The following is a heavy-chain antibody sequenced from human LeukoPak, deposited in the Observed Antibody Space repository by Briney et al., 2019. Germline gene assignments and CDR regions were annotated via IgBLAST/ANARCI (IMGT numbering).Heavy chain of an antibody. Sequence: GGSLRLSCAASGFTFTFSTYWMSWVRQAPGKGLEWVANINQDGSENYYVDSVKGRFTISRGNAKNSLFLQMNSLRAEDTAVYYCARDRYSGSYYSRDDAFDIWGQGTMVTVSS. V-gene: IGHV3-7*01. CDR1: GFTFTFSTYW. CDR2: INQDGSEN. D-gene: IGHD1-26*01. J-gene: IGHJ3*02. CDR3: ARDRYSGSYYSRDDAFDI.